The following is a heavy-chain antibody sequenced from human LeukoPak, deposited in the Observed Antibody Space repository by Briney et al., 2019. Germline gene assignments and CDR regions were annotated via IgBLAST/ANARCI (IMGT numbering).Heavy chain of an antibody. D-gene: IGHD5-12*01. V-gene: IGHV3-66*01. J-gene: IGHJ4*02. Sequence: PGGSLRLSCAASGFTVSSNYMSWVRQAPGKGLEWVSVIYSCGSTYYADSVKGRFTISRDNSKNTLYLQMKNLRADDTAVYYCAKDGAWLRFDDWGQGILVSVSS. CDR3: AKDGAWLRFDD. CDR2: IYSCGST. CDR1: GFTVSSNY.